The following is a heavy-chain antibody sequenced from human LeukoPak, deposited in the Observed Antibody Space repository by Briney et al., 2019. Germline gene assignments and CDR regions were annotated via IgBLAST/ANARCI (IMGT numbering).Heavy chain of an antibody. Sequence: SETLSLTCTVSGGSISSYYWSWIRQPPGKGLEWIGYIYYSGSTNYNPSLKSRVSISVDVSKNKFSLKLNSVTAADTAVYYCARRGQGSNPDYWGQGTLVTVSS. J-gene: IGHJ4*02. CDR3: ARRGQGSNPDY. CDR2: IYYSGST. V-gene: IGHV4-59*08. CDR1: GGSISSYY. D-gene: IGHD6-13*01.